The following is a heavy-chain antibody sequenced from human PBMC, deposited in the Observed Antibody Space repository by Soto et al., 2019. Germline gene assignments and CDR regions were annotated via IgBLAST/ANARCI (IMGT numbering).Heavy chain of an antibody. V-gene: IGHV4-59*08. Sequence: SETLSLTCTVSGGSISSYYWSWIRQPPGKGLEWIGYIYYSGSTTYNPSPKSRVTISVDTSKNQFSLKLSSVTAADTAVYYCARLLSRDSSGYYYFDYWGQGTLVTVSS. CDR3: ARLLSRDSSGYYYFDY. J-gene: IGHJ4*02. CDR2: IYYSGST. CDR1: GGSISSYY. D-gene: IGHD3-22*01.